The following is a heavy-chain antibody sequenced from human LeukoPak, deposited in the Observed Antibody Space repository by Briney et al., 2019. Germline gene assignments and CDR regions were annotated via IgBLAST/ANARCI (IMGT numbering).Heavy chain of an antibody. J-gene: IGHJ4*02. CDR3: ARGMLYCSSTSCYEDY. V-gene: IGHV1-69*04. CDR2: IIPILGIA. D-gene: IGHD2-2*01. Sequence: ASVKVSCKASGYTFTSYYMYWVRQAPGQGLEWMGRIIPILGIANYAQKFQGRVTITADKSTSTAYMELSSLRSEDTAVYYCARGMLYCSSTSCYEDYWGQGTLVTVSS. CDR1: GYTFTSYY.